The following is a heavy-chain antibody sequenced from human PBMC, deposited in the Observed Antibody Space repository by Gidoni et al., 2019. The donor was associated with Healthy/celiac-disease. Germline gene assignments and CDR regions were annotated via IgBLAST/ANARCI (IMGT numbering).Heavy chain of an antibody. Sequence: QVQLVQSGAAVKKPGSSVTVSCKASGVTFSSYAISWVRQGPGQGLEWMGGIIPIFGTANDAQKFQGRVKITADESTSKAYMELSSLRSEDTAVYYCAREGCTNGGCYDDFDIWGQGTMVTVSS. CDR2: IIPIFGTA. D-gene: IGHD2-8*01. V-gene: IGHV1-69*01. CDR3: AREGCTNGGCYDDFDI. CDR1: GVTFSSYA. J-gene: IGHJ3*02.